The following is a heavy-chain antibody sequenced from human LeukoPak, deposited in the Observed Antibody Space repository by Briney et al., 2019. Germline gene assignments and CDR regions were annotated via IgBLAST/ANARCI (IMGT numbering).Heavy chain of an antibody. J-gene: IGHJ6*02. CDR2: ISYDGSNK. V-gene: IGHV3-30*18. CDR3: AKVGSSRGFVVVPARNPYYYGMDV. Sequence: GGSLRLSCAASGFTFSSYGMHWVRQAPGKGLEWVAVISYDGSNKYYADSVKGRFTISRDNSKNTLYLQMNSLRAEDTAVYYCAKVGSSRGFVVVPARNPYYYGMDVWGQETTVTVSS. CDR1: GFTFSSYG. D-gene: IGHD2-2*01.